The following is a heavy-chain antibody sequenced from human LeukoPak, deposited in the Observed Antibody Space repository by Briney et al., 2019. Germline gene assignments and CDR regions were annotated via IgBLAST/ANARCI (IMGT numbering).Heavy chain of an antibody. V-gene: IGHV4-30-4*01. Sequence: PSQTLSLTCTVSGGSISSGDYYWSWIRQPPGKGLEWIGYIYYSGSTYYNPSLKSRVTISVDTSKNQFSLKLSSVTAADTAVYYCARAGDCSSTSCYGGVDYWGQGTLVTVSS. CDR2: IYYSGST. CDR1: GGSISSGDYY. CDR3: ARAGDCSSTSCYGGVDY. D-gene: IGHD2-2*01. J-gene: IGHJ4*02.